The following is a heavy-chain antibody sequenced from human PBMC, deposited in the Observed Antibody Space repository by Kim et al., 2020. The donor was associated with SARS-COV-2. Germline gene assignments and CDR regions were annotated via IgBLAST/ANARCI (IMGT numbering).Heavy chain of an antibody. CDR1: GFTFSDYY. CDR3: ARDRTVTHKSGFDP. D-gene: IGHD4-17*01. CDR2: ISSSGSTI. Sequence: GGSLRLSCAASGFTFSDYYMSWIRQAPGKGLEWVSYISSSGSTIYYADSVKGRFTISRDNAKNSLYLQMNSLRAEDTAVYYCARDRTVTHKSGFDPWGQGTLVTVSS. J-gene: IGHJ5*02. V-gene: IGHV3-11*01.